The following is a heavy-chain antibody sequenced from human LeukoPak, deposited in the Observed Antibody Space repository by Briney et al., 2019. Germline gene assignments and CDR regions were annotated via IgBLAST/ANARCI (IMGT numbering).Heavy chain of an antibody. D-gene: IGHD1-26*01. J-gene: IGHJ4*02. Sequence: PSETLSLTCAVYGGSFSGYYWSWIRQPPGKGLEWIGEINHSGSTNYNPSLKSRVTISVDTSKNQFSLKLRSVTAADTAVYYCAREEMPGKFDYWGQGTLVTVSS. CDR1: GGSFSGYY. CDR3: AREEMPGKFDY. V-gene: IGHV4-34*01. CDR2: INHSGST.